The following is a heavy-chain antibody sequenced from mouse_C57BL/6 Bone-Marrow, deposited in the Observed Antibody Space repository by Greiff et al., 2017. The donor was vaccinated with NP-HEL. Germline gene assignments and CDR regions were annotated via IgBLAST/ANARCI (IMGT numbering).Heavy chain of an antibody. Sequence: QVQLQQPGAELVKSGASVKLSCKASGYTFSSSWMHWVKQRPGQGIEWIGMIHPNSGSTNYNEKFKSKATLTVYKAASTAYMQLSSLTSEDSAVYYCARGRIYYLYYYAMDYWGQGTSVTVSS. CDR3: ARGRIYYLYYYAMDY. CDR1: GYTFSSSW. J-gene: IGHJ4*01. V-gene: IGHV1-64*01. CDR2: IHPNSGST. D-gene: IGHD1-1*01.